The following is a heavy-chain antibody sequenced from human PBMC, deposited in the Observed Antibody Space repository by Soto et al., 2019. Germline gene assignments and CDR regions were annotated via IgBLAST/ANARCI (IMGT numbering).Heavy chain of an antibody. D-gene: IGHD2-21*01. J-gene: IGHJ6*02. CDR2: ISAYNGNT. V-gene: IGHV1-18*04. CDR1: GYTFTSYG. Sequence: QVQLVQSGAEVKKPGASVKVSCKASGYTFTSYGISWVRQAPGQGLEWMGWISAYNGNTNYAQKSQGRVTMTTDTSTSTAYMELRSLRYDDTAVYYCARVRSGETPYYYYYYGMDVWGQGTTVTVSS. CDR3: ARVRSGETPYYYYYYGMDV.